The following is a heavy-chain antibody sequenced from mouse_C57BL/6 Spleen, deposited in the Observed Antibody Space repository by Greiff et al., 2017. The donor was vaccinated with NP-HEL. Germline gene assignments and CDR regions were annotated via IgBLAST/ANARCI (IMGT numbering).Heavy chain of an antibody. D-gene: IGHD4-1*01. Sequence: EVQGVESGGGLVKPGGSLKLSCAASGFTFSSYAMSWVRQTPEKRLEWVATISDGGSYTYYPDNVKGRFTISRDNAKNNLYLQMSHLKSEDTAMYYCARDGNWAYAMDYWGQGTSVTVSS. V-gene: IGHV5-4*01. CDR1: GFTFSSYA. J-gene: IGHJ4*01. CDR2: ISDGGSYT. CDR3: ARDGNWAYAMDY.